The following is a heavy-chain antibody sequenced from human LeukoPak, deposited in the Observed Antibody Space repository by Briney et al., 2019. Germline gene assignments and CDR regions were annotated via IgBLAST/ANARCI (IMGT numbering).Heavy chain of an antibody. CDR3: ARDPGYYDSSGYYYSLHYFDY. J-gene: IGHJ4*02. CDR1: GYTFTGYY. D-gene: IGHD3-22*01. V-gene: IGHV1-2*02. CDR2: INPNSGGT. Sequence: GASVKVSCKASGYTFTGYYMHWVRQAPGQGLEWMGWINPNSGGTNYAQKFQGRVTMTRDTSISTAYMELSRLRSDDTAVYYCARDPGYYDSSGYYYSLHYFDYWGQGTLVTVSS.